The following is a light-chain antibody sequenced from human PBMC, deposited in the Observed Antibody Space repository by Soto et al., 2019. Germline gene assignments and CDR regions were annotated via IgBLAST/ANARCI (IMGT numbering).Light chain of an antibody. CDR2: DVS. J-gene: IGKJ3*01. Sequence: EIVLTQSPATLSLSPGERATLSCRASQSVSSYLAWYQQKPGQAPRLLIYDVSNRATGIPARFSGSGSGTDFTLTISSLEPEDFAVYYCQQRSNWLLTFGPGTKVDIK. CDR3: QQRSNWLLT. CDR1: QSVSSY. V-gene: IGKV3-11*01.